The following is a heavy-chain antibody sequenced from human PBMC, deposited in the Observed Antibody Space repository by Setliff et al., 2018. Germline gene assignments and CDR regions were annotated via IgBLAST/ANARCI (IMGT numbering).Heavy chain of an antibody. Sequence: SETLSLTCTVSGGSISSYYWSWIRQPPGKGLEFIGYVYYSGTTNYDPSLKSRVTMSVDKSKNHFSLELTSVTAADTAVYYCARGGGGYHAASWGQGILVTVSS. J-gene: IGHJ5*02. CDR2: VYYSGTT. CDR1: GGSISSYY. V-gene: IGHV4-59*12. D-gene: IGHD2-2*01. CDR3: ARGGGGYHAAS.